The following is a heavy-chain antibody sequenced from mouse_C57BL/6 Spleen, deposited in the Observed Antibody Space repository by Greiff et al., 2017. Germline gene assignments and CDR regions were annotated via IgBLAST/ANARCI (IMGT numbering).Heavy chain of an antibody. CDR1: GFTFSSYA. D-gene: IGHD3-3*01. CDR3: TRGDLYYFDY. Sequence: EVKVEESGEGLVKPGGSLKLSCAASGFTFSSYAMSWVRQTPEKRLEWVAYISSGGDYIYYADTVKGRFTISRDNARNTLYLQMSSLKSEDTAMYYCTRGDLYYFDYWGQGTTLTVSS. V-gene: IGHV5-9-1*02. CDR2: ISSGGDYI. J-gene: IGHJ2*01.